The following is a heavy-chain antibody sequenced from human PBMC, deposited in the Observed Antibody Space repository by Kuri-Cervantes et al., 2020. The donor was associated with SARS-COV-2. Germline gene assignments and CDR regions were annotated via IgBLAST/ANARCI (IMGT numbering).Heavy chain of an antibody. J-gene: IGHJ4*02. CDR2: INHSGST. Sequence: ESLKISCAASGFTFDNYAMNWVRQPPGKGLEWIGEINHSGSTNYNPSLKSRVTVSVDTSKNQFSLKLSSVTAADTAVYYCARAAAVAGFDYWSQGTLVTVSS. V-gene: IGHV4-34*01. CDR3: ARAAAVAGFDY. D-gene: IGHD6-19*01. CDR1: GFTFDNYA.